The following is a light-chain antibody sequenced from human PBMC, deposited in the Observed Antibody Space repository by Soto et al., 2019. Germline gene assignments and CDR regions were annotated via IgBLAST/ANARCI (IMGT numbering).Light chain of an antibody. CDR2: DAS. CDR3: QQRSNWPIT. Sequence: EIVMTQSPVTLSVSPGERATLSCRASQSVSSYLAWYQQKPGQAPRLLIYDASNRATGIPARFSGSGSGTDFTLTISSLEPEDFAVYYCQQRSNWPITFGQGTRLETK. CDR1: QSVSSY. J-gene: IGKJ5*01. V-gene: IGKV3-11*01.